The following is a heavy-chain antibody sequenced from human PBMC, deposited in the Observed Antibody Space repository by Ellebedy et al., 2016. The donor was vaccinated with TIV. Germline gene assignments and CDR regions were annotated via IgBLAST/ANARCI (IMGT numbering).Heavy chain of an antibody. CDR3: AREQSGRYFDWLLSYNLDV. CDR2: ISGYNGHT. CDR1: GYTFSSYG. J-gene: IGHJ6*02. Sequence: ASVKVSCKASGYTFSSYGISWVRQAPGQGLEWIGWISGYNGHTTYAQKFQDRLTVTRDTSTSTAYMELMSLRSDDTAIYYCAREQSGRYFDWLLSYNLDVWGQGTTVTVYS. V-gene: IGHV1-18*01. D-gene: IGHD3-9*01.